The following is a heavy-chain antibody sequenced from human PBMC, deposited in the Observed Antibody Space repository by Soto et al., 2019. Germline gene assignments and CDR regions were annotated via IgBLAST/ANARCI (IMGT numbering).Heavy chain of an antibody. J-gene: IGHJ5*02. V-gene: IGHV5-51*01. Sequence: PGESLKISCKASGYSFSTYWIGWVRQMPGKGLEWMGFIYPGDSDTRYSPSFQGQVTISVDKSTSTTYLQWSSLKASDPAIYYCARSVQQLVRGWLHPWGPGTKVTVSS. CDR2: IYPGDSDT. D-gene: IGHD6-6*01. CDR1: GYSFSTYW. CDR3: ARSVQQLVRGWLHP.